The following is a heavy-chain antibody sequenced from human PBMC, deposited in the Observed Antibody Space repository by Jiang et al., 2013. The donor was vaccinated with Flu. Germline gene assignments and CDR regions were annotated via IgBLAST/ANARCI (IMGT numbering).Heavy chain of an antibody. J-gene: IGHJ4*02. Sequence: GSGLVKPSETLSLTCTASGSSISSSSYYWGWIRQPPGKGLEWIGSIYYSGSTYYNPSLKSRVTISVDTSKNQFSLKLSSVTAADTAVYYCARRSTAFDYWGQGTLVTVSS. CDR3: ARRSTAFDY. CDR1: GSSISSSSYY. D-gene: IGHD2-2*01. CDR2: IYYSGST. V-gene: IGHV4-39*01.